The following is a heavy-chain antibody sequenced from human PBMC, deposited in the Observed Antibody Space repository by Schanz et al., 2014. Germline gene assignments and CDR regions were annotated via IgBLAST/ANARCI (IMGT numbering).Heavy chain of an antibody. CDR2: IYYSGST. V-gene: IGHV4-30-4*07. CDR1: GGSISSGGYS. D-gene: IGHD1-1*01. CDR3: ARGGRTTYNYYYGMDV. J-gene: IGHJ6*02. Sequence: QVQLQESGPGLVKPSQTLSLTCAVSGGSISSGGYSWNWIRQPPGKGLEWIVYIYYSGSTYYNPSLKSRVTIPVDTSKTHFSLKLSSVTAADTAVYYCARGGRTTYNYYYGMDVWGQGTTVTVSS.